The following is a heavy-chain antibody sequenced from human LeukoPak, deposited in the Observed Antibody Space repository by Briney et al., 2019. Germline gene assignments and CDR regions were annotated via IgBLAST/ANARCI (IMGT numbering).Heavy chain of an antibody. CDR3: ARSRDGYNKGYFDY. CDR2: IRYDGSNK. Sequence: GGSLRLSCAASGFTFSSYGMHWVRQAPGKGLEWVAFIRYDGSNKYYADSVKGRFTISRDNSKNTLYLQMNSLRAEDTAVYYCARSRDGYNKGYFDYWGQGTLVTVSS. J-gene: IGHJ4*02. CDR1: GFTFSSYG. V-gene: IGHV3-30*02. D-gene: IGHD5-24*01.